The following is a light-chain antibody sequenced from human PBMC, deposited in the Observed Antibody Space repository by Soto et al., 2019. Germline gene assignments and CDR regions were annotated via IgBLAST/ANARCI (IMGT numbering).Light chain of an antibody. Sequence: EVVMTQSPVTLSVSPGERATLSCRASQSVNDKVAWFQQKPGQAPRLLIIGASTTATGVPARFSGSGSGTEFTLTISSLQSEDFAVYYCQQYNDWPPFTFGPGTKVDNK. CDR2: GAS. V-gene: IGKV3-15*01. CDR1: QSVNDK. CDR3: QQYNDWPPFT. J-gene: IGKJ3*01.